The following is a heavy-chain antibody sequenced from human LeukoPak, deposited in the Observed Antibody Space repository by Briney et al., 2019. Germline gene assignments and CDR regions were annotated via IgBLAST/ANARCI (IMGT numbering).Heavy chain of an antibody. CDR1: GFAFSSYW. D-gene: IGHD4-11*01. Sequence: GGSLRLSRAASGFAFSSYWMHWVRQAPGKGLVWVSRINSDGSSTTYADSVEDRFTLSRDNAKNTLYLQMNSLRADDTAVYYCARSVYSYYANWFDPWGQGTLVTASS. V-gene: IGHV3-74*01. J-gene: IGHJ5*02. CDR2: INSDGSST. CDR3: ARSVYSYYANWFDP.